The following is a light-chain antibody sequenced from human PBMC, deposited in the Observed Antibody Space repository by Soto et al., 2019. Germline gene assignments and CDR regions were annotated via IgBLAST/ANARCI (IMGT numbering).Light chain of an antibody. CDR2: DVN. Sequence: QSALTQPPSASGSPGQSVAISCTGTASDIGGYTFVSWYQQHPGKAPILLIYDVNKRPXXXPDXFSGSKSGNTASLTVSGLQAEDEADYYCSAHGGTNPYVFGTGTKVTVL. CDR1: ASDIGGYTF. CDR3: SAHGGTNPYV. V-gene: IGLV2-8*01. J-gene: IGLJ1*01.